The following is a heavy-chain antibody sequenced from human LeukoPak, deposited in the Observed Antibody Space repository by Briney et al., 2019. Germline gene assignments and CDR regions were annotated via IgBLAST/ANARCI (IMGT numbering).Heavy chain of an antibody. CDR2: INHSGST. Sequence: PSETLSLTCAVYGGSFSGYYWSWIRQPPGKGLEWIGEINHSGSTNYNPSLKSRVTISVDTSKNQFSLKLSSVTAADTAAYYCARAISRYCSSTSCSKGGHFDYWGQGTLVTVSS. CDR1: GGSFSGYY. V-gene: IGHV4-34*01. J-gene: IGHJ4*02. D-gene: IGHD2-2*01. CDR3: ARAISRYCSSTSCSKGGHFDY.